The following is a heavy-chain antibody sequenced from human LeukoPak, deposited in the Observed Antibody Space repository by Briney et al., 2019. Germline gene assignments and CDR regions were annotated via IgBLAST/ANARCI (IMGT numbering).Heavy chain of an antibody. D-gene: IGHD5-18*01. Sequence: PSETLSLTCTVSGGSISSYYWTWIRQPPGKGLEWIGYIFHSGSTNYNPSLKSRVTISVDTSKNQFSLKLSSVTAADTAVYYCARSDTAMVVHAFDIWGQGTMVTVSS. CDR1: GGSISSYY. CDR3: ARSDTAMVVHAFDI. J-gene: IGHJ3*02. V-gene: IGHV4-59*01. CDR2: IFHSGST.